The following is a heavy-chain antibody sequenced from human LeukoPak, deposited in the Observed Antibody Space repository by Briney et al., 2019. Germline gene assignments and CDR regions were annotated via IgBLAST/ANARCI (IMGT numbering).Heavy chain of an antibody. CDR1: GFTFSNYW. CDR2: IKQDGSEK. J-gene: IGHJ3*02. CDR3: ARDESLGDFWSGYFDAFDI. V-gene: IGHV3-7*01. D-gene: IGHD3-3*01. Sequence: AGGSLRLSCAASGFTFSNYWMTWVRQAPGKGLEWVANIKQDGSEKYYVDSVKGRFTISRDNAKNSLYLQMNSLRAEDTAVYYCARDESLGDFWSGYFDAFDIWGQGTMVTVSS.